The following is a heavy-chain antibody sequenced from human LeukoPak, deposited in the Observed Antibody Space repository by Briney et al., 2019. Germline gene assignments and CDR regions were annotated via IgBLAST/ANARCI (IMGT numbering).Heavy chain of an antibody. Sequence: GGSLRLSCAASGFTFCSFGMHWVRQAPGEGLEWVAYIGYTGTDTYYADSVKGRFTISRDNSKNTVHLQVNSLRAADTALYSCARDLTERKYYIAYWGQGTLVTVSS. CDR3: ARDLTERKYYIAY. D-gene: IGHD2-8*02. V-gene: IGHV3-30*02. CDR2: IGYTGTDT. CDR1: GFTFCSFG. J-gene: IGHJ4*02.